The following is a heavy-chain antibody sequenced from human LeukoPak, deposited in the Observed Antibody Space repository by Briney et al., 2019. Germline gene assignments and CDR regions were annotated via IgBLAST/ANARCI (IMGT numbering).Heavy chain of an antibody. CDR3: ARVRGYSYGYYYFDY. CDR1: GYTFTSYG. Sequence: ASVKVSCKASGYTFTSYGISWVRQAPGQGREWMGWISAYNGNTNYAQKLQGRVTMTTDTSTSTAYMELRSLRSDDTAVYYCARVRGYSYGYYYFDYWGQGTLVTVSS. J-gene: IGHJ4*02. D-gene: IGHD5-18*01. V-gene: IGHV1-18*01. CDR2: ISAYNGNT.